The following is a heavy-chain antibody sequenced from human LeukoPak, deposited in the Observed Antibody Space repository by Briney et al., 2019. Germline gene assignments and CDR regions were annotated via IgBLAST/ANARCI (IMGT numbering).Heavy chain of an antibody. CDR2: IYYSGST. V-gene: IGHV4-61*01. D-gene: IGHD2-2*01. CDR1: GGSVSSGSYY. Sequence: SETLSLTCTVSGGSVSSGSYYWSWIRQPPGKGLEWIGYIYYSGSTNYNPSLKSRVTISVDTSKNQFSLKLSSVTAADTAVYCCARDRVVVVTAATRRGYYFDYWGQGTLVTVSS. J-gene: IGHJ4*02. CDR3: ARDRVVVVTAATRRGYYFDY.